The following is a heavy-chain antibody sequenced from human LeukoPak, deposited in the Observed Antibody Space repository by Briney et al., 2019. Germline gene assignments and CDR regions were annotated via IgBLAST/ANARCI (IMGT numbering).Heavy chain of an antibody. Sequence: PGGSLRLSCAASGFTFTTYSMNLVRQAPGKGLEWVSSISSSSSYIYYADSVKGRFTISRDNAKNSLYLQMNSLRAEDTAVYYCARDHYGDYAFDYGGQGTLVTVSS. CDR3: ARDHYGDYAFDY. V-gene: IGHV3-21*01. D-gene: IGHD4-17*01. CDR2: ISSSSSYI. J-gene: IGHJ4*02. CDR1: GFTFTTYS.